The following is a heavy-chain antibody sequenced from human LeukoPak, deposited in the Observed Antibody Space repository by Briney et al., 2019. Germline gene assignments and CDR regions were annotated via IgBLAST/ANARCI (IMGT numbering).Heavy chain of an antibody. J-gene: IGHJ5*02. Sequence: GASVKVSCKASGYTFTSYGISWVRQAPGQGLEWMGWISAYNGNTNYAQKLQGRVTMTTDTSTSTAYMELRSLRSDDTAVYYCARMLWGYEGYPNWFDPWGQGTLVTVSS. CDR2: ISAYNGNT. CDR3: ARMLWGYEGYPNWFDP. CDR1: GYTFTSYG. D-gene: IGHD2-2*01. V-gene: IGHV1-18*01.